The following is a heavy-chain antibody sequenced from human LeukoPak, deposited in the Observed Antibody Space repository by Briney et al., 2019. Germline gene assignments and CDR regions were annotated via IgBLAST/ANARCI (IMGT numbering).Heavy chain of an antibody. CDR1: GGSFSGYY. CDR3: ARTTEAHSWQTRYYSYYMDV. CDR2: INHSGST. D-gene: IGHD6-13*01. Sequence: PSETLSLTCAVYGGSFSGYYWSWIRQPPGKGLEWIGEINHSGSTSYNPSLKSRITISIDTSKNQFSLKLSSVTAADTAVYYCARTTEAHSWQTRYYSYYMDVWGKGTTVTVSS. J-gene: IGHJ6*03. V-gene: IGHV4-34*01.